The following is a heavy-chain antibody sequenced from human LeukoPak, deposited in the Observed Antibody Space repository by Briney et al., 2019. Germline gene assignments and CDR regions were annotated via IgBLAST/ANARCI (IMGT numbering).Heavy chain of an antibody. V-gene: IGHV4-38-2*01. Sequence: PSETLSLTCAVSGYSISSGYYWGWIRQPPGKGLEWIGSIYHSGSTCYNPFLKSRVTISVDTSKNQFSLKLSSVTAADTAVYYCARHEGSYGAFDYWGQGTLVTVSS. CDR1: GYSISSGYY. CDR3: ARHEGSYGAFDY. D-gene: IGHD4/OR15-4a*01. J-gene: IGHJ4*02. CDR2: IYHSGST.